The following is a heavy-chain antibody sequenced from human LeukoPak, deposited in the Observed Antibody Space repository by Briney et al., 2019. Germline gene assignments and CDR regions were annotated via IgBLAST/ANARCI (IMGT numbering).Heavy chain of an antibody. CDR3: ARVGGGLDY. J-gene: IGHJ4*02. CDR1: GFTFSSYW. Sequence: PGGSLRLNCAAAGFTFSSYWLHWVRQAPGMGLVWVSRINSDGSSTSYADSVKGRFTISRDNAKNTLYLQMNSLRAEDTAVYYCARVGGGLDYWGQGTLVTVSS. V-gene: IGHV3-74*01. D-gene: IGHD3-16*01. CDR2: INSDGSST.